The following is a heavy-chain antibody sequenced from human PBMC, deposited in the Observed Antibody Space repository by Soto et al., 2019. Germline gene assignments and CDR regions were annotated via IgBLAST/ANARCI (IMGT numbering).Heavy chain of an antibody. V-gene: IGHV4-39*01. CDR3: ATMPVRGYPLYYYYYYMDV. D-gene: IGHD5-18*01. J-gene: IGHJ6*03. CDR1: GGSISSSSYY. CDR2: IYYSGST. Sequence: SETLSLTCTVSGGSISSSSYYWGWIRQPPGKGLEWIGSIYYSGSTYYNPSLKSRVTISVDTSKNQFSLKLSSVTAADTAVYYCATMPVRGYPLYYYYYYMDVWGKGTTVTVSS.